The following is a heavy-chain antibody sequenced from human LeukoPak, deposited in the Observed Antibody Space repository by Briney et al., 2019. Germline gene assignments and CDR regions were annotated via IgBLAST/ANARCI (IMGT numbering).Heavy chain of an antibody. J-gene: IGHJ4*02. CDR1: GFTFSSYA. V-gene: IGHV3-30-3*02. Sequence: PGRSLRLSCAASGFTFSSYAMHWVRQAPGKGLEWVAGISYDGSNKYYADSVKGRFTISRDNSKNTVYLQMNSLRAEDTAVHYCAKDVVRGVIITLFDYWGQGTLVTVSS. CDR3: AKDVVRGVIITLFDY. D-gene: IGHD3-10*01. CDR2: ISYDGSNK.